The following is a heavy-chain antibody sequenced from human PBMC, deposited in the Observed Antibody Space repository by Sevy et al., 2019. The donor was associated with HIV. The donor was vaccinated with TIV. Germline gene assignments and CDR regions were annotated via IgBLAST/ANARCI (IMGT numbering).Heavy chain of an antibody. CDR1: GGSISSSSYY. Sequence: SETLSLTCTVSGGSISSSSYYWGWIRQPPGKGLEWIGSIYYSWSTYYNPSLKSRVTISVDTSKNQFSLKLSSVTAADTAVYYCARQTPLPRAMIVVVGHFDYWGQGTLVTVSS. CDR2: IYYSWST. D-gene: IGHD3-22*01. J-gene: IGHJ4*02. CDR3: ARQTPLPRAMIVVVGHFDY. V-gene: IGHV4-39*01.